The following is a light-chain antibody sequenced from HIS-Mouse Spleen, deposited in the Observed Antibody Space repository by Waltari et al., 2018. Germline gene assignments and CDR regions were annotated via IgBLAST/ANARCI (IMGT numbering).Light chain of an antibody. V-gene: IGLV2-14*03. CDR2: DVS. J-gene: IGLJ2*01. Sequence: QSALTQPASVSGSPGQAITISCTGNRSYAGGYNHVSWYQQHPGKAPNLMIYDVSNRPSGVSNRFSGSKSGNTASLTVSGLQAEDEADYYCSSYTSSSTEVFGGGTKLTVL. CDR3: SSYTSSSTEV. CDR1: RSYAGGYNH.